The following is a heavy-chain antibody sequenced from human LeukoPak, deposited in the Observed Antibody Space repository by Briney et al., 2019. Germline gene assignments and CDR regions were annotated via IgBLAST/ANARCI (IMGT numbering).Heavy chain of an antibody. CDR3: ASNCGGDCYRRIDY. CDR2: INHSGST. D-gene: IGHD2-21*02. CDR1: GGSFSGYY. Sequence: SETLSLTCAVYGGSFSGYYWSWICQPPGKGLEWIGEINHSGSTNYNPSLKSRVTISVDTSKNQFSLKLSSVTAADTAVYYCASNCGGDCYRRIDYWGQGILVTVSS. V-gene: IGHV4-34*01. J-gene: IGHJ4*02.